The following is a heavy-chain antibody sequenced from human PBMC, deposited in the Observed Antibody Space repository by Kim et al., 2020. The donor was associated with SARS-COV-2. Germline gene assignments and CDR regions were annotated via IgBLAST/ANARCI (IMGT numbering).Heavy chain of an antibody. D-gene: IGHD2-21*01. CDR2: T. V-gene: IGHV3-53*04. J-gene: IGHJ6*03. Sequence: TYYADSVKGRFTISRHNSKNTLYLQMNSLRAEDTAVYYCGLSVYYYYYMDVWGKGTTVTVSS. CDR3: GLSVYYYYYMDV.